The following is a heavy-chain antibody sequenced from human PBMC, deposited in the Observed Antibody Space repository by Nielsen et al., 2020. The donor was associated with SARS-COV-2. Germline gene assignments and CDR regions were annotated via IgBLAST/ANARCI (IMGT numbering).Heavy chain of an antibody. CDR2: ISATGNFI. V-gene: IGHV3-21*01. CDR1: GFTLTSYS. Sequence: GESLKISCAASGFTLTSYSMHWVRQDPGKGLEWVSSISATGNFIFYADSVRGRFTISRDSAKTSLYLQMNSLRAEDTAVYYCAGGSNYGYNWFDPWGQGTLVTVAS. J-gene: IGHJ5*02. CDR3: AGGSNYGYNWFDP. D-gene: IGHD3-10*01.